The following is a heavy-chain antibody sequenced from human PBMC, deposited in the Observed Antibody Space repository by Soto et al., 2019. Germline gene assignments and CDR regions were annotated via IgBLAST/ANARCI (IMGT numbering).Heavy chain of an antibody. D-gene: IGHD3-10*01. V-gene: IGHV4-30-4*01. Sequence: SETLSLTCTVSGGSVSSGDYHWSWIRQPPGKGLEWIGYIYYSGSTYYIPSLKSRVTISVDTSKNQFSLKLSSVTAADTAVYYCARDRGGPGDDWFDPWGQGTLVTVSS. CDR1: GGSVSSGDYH. CDR3: ARDRGGPGDDWFDP. J-gene: IGHJ5*02. CDR2: IYYSGST.